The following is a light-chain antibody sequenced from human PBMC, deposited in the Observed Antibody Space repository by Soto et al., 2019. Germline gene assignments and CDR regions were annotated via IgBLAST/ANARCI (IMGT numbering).Light chain of an antibody. Sequence: QSVLTQPASVTGSPGQTITISCTGTSSDVGSYNLVSWYQLHPGKAPKLMIYEVNKRPSGVSNRFSGSKSGNTASLTISGLHAEDEDDYFCCSYATGSTMLFGGGTKLTVL. CDR2: EVN. V-gene: IGLV2-23*02. CDR1: SSDVGSYNL. CDR3: CSYATGSTML. J-gene: IGLJ2*01.